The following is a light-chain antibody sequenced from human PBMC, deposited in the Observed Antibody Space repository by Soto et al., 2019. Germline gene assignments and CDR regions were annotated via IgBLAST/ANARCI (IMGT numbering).Light chain of an antibody. CDR1: QSIDRW. J-gene: IGKJ1*01. CDR2: EAS. V-gene: IGKV1-5*03. Sequence: DIQMTQSPSTLSASVGDRVTITCRARQSIDRWLAWFQQKPGKAPDLLIYEASSLESGVPSRFSGSGSGTEFTLTISSLQPDDFATYYCQQYTSYSAGTFGQGTKVEIK. CDR3: QQYTSYSAGT.